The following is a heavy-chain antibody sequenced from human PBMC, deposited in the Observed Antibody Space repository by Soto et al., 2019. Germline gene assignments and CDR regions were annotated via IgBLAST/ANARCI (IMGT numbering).Heavy chain of an antibody. Sequence: EVQLLESGGGLVQPGGSLRLSCAASGFPFSSRAMSWVRQAPGKGLEWVSAISGSGTITYYADSVKGRFTISRDTPKNTPYRQMNSLRGDDTAVYYCAEWARYCSGADCRAWGQGTLVTVSS. V-gene: IGHV3-23*01. CDR1: GFPFSSRA. CDR3: AEWARYCSGADCRA. J-gene: IGHJ5*02. D-gene: IGHD2-15*01. CDR2: ISGSGTIT.